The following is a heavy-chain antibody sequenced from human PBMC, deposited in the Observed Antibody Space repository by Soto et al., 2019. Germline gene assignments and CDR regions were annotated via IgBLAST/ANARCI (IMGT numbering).Heavy chain of an antibody. CDR1: GYSFTDYY. D-gene: IGHD2-15*01. CDR2: TNPNNGGT. J-gene: IGHJ6*02. Sequence: QAQLVQSGAEVKKPGSSVKVSCRGSGYSFTDYYIHWVRQAPGQGHEWMGWTNPNNGGTKYGQKFQGRVTMARDTSISTAYMALSRLRSDVTVVYYCAARYYSGTDVWGQGTTVTVSS. V-gene: IGHV1-2*02. CDR3: AARYYSGTDV.